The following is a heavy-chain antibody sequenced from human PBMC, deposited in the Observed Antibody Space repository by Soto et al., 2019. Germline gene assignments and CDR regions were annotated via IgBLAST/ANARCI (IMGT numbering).Heavy chain of an antibody. Sequence: GASVKVSCKASGGTFSSYAISWVRQAPGQGLEWMGGIIPIFGTANYAQKFQGRVTITADESTSTAYMELGSLRSEDTAVYYCASNYYDSSAYHNAFDIWGQGTMVTVS. CDR1: GGTFSSYA. CDR3: ASNYYDSSAYHNAFDI. V-gene: IGHV1-69*13. D-gene: IGHD3-22*01. J-gene: IGHJ3*02. CDR2: IIPIFGTA.